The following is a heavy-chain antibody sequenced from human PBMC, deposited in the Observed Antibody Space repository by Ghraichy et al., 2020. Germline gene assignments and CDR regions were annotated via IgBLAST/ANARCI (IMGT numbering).Heavy chain of an antibody. CDR3: ATGGGMAVAAGAEYFEH. V-gene: IGHV1-8*01. Sequence: ASVKVSCRAPEYTFTSDYINWVRQATGQGLEWMGWINPNTGNTGYAQKFQGRLTMTRDSSINTVYMDLSSLRSEDTAIYYCATGGGMAVAAGAEYFEHWGQGTLVTVSS. J-gene: IGHJ1*01. D-gene: IGHD6-19*01. CDR2: INPNTGNT. CDR1: EYTFTSDY.